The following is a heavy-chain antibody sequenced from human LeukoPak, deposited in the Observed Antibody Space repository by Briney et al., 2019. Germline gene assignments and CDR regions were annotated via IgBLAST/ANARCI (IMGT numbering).Heavy chain of an antibody. D-gene: IGHD3-10*02. CDR2: ISSSGSTI. CDR1: GFTFSSYT. J-gene: IGHJ6*04. CDR3: AELGITMIGGV. Sequence: GGSLRLSCEASGFTFSSYTMNWVRQAPGKGLEWVSYISSSGSTIYYADSVKGRFTISRDNAKNSLYLQMNSLRAEDTAVYYCAELGITMIGGVWGKGTTVTISS. V-gene: IGHV3-48*03.